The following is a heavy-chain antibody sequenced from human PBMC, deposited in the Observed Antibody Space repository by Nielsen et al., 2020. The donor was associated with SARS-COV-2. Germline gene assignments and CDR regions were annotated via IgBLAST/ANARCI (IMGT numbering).Heavy chain of an antibody. CDR1: GYTFTDYY. D-gene: IGHD3/OR15-3a*01. CDR2: INPYSGGT. Sequence: ASVKVSCKASGYTFTDYYIHWVRQAPGQGLEWMGRINPYSGGTNYAQKFQGTVTMTRDASISTVYIELTSDDTAVYYCARARATIFGLVMSYGMDVRGQGTTVAVSS. J-gene: IGHJ6*02. CDR3: ARARATIFGLVMSYGMDV. V-gene: IGHV1-2*06.